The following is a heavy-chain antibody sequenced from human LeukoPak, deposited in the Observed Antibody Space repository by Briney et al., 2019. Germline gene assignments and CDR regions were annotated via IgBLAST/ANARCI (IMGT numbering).Heavy chain of an antibody. CDR2: IYPGDSDT. Sequence: GESLKISCMGSGYSFNTYWIGWVRQMPGKGLEWMGVIYPGDSDTRYSPSFQGQVSISADKSISTAYLRWSSLKASDTAMYYCARVAVAGPVEFDYWGQGTLVSVSS. CDR3: ARVAVAGPVEFDY. CDR1: GYSFNTYW. D-gene: IGHD6-19*01. J-gene: IGHJ4*02. V-gene: IGHV5-51*01.